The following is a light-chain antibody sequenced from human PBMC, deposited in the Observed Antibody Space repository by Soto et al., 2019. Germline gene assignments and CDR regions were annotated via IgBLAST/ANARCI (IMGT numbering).Light chain of an antibody. Sequence: QSALTQPRSVSGSPGQSVTISSTGASSDIGTYNYVSWYQQLPGKAPKIMIFDVNKRPSGVPDRFSGSKSANTASLTISGLQAEDEADYYCCSYAGSYTFVLGTGTKVTVL. V-gene: IGLV2-11*01. CDR2: DVN. J-gene: IGLJ1*01. CDR3: CSYAGSYTFV. CDR1: SSDIGTYNY.